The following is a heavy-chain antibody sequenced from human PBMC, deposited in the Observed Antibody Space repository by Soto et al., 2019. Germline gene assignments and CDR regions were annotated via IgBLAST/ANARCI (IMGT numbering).Heavy chain of an antibody. CDR3: XXXXXXXXXAXDY. Sequence: QVQLVESGGGVVQPGRSLRLSCAASGFTFSSYGMHWVRQAPGKGLEWVAVIWYDGSNKYYADSVKGRFTIXRXNSKXXXXXXXXXXXXXXXXXXXXXXXXXXXXXAXDYWGQGTLVTVSS. CDR2: IWYDGSNK. V-gene: IGHV3-33*01. J-gene: IGHJ4*02. CDR1: GFTFSSYG.